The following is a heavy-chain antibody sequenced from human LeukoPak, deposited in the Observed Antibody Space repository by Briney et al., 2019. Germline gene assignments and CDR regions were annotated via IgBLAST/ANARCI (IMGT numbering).Heavy chain of an antibody. Sequence: GGSLRLSCAASGFTFSSYSMNWVRQAPGKGLEWVSSISSSSSYIYYADSVKGRFTISRDNAKNSLYLQMNSLRAKDTAVYYCASAGTTGTKGMDVWGKGTTVTVSS. J-gene: IGHJ6*04. V-gene: IGHV3-21*01. CDR3: ASAGTTGTKGMDV. CDR1: GFTFSSYS. CDR2: ISSSSSYI. D-gene: IGHD1-1*01.